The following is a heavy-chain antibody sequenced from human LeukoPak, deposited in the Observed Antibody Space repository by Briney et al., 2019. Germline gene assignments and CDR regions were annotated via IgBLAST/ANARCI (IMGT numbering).Heavy chain of an antibody. V-gene: IGHV1-2*02. Sequence: ASVKVSCKASGYTFTDYDIHWVRQAPGQGLEWMGWINPSSGATYSLQNFQGRVTMTRDTSISTASMELSRLTFDDTAIFYCARGAWGFDSWGQGTLVTVSS. CDR3: ARGAWGFDS. CDR2: INPSSGAT. D-gene: IGHD3-16*01. J-gene: IGHJ4*02. CDR1: GYTFTDYD.